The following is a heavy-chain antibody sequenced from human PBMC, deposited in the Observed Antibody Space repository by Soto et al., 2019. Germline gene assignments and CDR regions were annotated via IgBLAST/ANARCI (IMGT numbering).Heavy chain of an antibody. Sequence: ESLRLSCAASGFTFSTYAMSWVRQAPGKGPEWVSAISASGDRTFYADSAEGRFSISRDNSKDTLYLQMDSLRVEDTAVYYCTKEATGYSYGQYWGQGSPVTVSS. V-gene: IGHV3-23*01. CDR1: GFTFSTYA. CDR3: TKEATGYSYGQY. CDR2: ISASGDRT. D-gene: IGHD5-18*01. J-gene: IGHJ4*02.